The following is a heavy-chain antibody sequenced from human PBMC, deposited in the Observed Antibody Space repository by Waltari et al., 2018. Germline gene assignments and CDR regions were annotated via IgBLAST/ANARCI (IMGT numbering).Heavy chain of an antibody. J-gene: IGHJ4*02. CDR2: INHSGST. V-gene: IGHV4-34*01. Sequence: QVQLQQWGAGLLKPSETLSLTCAVYGGYFSGYYWSWIRQPPGKGLEWIGEINHSGSTNYNPSLKSRVTISVDTSKNQFSLKLSSVTAADTAVYYCARGGRFLEWFSDYWGQGTLVTVSS. CDR1: GGYFSGYY. CDR3: ARGGRFLEWFSDY. D-gene: IGHD3-3*01.